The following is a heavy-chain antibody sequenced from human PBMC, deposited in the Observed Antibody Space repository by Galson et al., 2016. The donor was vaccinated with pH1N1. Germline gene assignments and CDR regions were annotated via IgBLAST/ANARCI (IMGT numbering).Heavy chain of an antibody. V-gene: IGHV2-5*02. CDR3: AHREVMITNAFDF. CDR1: GFSLNSSGMG. D-gene: IGHD3-16*01. J-gene: IGHJ3*01. Sequence: PALVKPTQTLTLTCTFSGFSLNSSGMGVGWIRQPPGKALEWLALIYWDDDKRYSPSLKTRLTINKDTSKNQVVLMMTNMDPVDTSTYYCAHREVMITNAFDFWGKGTMVTVSS. CDR2: IYWDDDK.